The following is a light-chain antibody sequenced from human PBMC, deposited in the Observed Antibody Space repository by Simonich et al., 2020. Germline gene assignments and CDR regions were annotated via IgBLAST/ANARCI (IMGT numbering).Light chain of an antibody. CDR2: VGTGGVVS. CDR3: GADHGSGSNCLWV. J-gene: IGLJ3*02. Sequence: QPVLTQPPSASASLGASVTLTCTLSSGYSNYKVDWYQQRPGKGPRFVMRVGTGGVVSAKGDGSPDRFSVLSSGLNRYLTIKNIQEEDESDYHCGADHGSGSNCLWVFGGGTKLTVL. V-gene: IGLV9-49*01. CDR1: SGYSNYK.